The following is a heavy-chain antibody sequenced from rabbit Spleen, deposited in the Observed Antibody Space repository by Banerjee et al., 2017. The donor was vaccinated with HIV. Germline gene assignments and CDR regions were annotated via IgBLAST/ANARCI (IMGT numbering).Heavy chain of an antibody. J-gene: IGHJ4*01. Sequence: QSLEESGGDLVKPGASLTLTCTASGVSFSFSSYMCWVRQAPGKGLEWIACIEVGSSDFTYYANWAKGRFTISRSTSLNTVTLQMTSLTAADTATYFCARGLNPDSKYSFTLWGPGTLVTVS. V-gene: IGHV1S40*01. D-gene: IGHD4-2*01. CDR3: ARGLNPDSKYSFTL. CDR1: GVSFSFSSY. CDR2: IEVGSSDFT.